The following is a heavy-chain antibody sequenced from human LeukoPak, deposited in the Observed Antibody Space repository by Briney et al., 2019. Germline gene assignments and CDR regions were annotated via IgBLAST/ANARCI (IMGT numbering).Heavy chain of an antibody. Sequence: PSETLSLTCTVSGGSISSYYWSWIRQPPGKGLEWIGYIYYSGSTNYNPSLKSRVTISVDTSKNQFSLKLSSVTAADTAVYYCACQVGSDWYYYYMDVWGKGTTVTVSS. D-gene: IGHD2-21*02. CDR2: IYYSGST. CDR1: GGSISSYY. CDR3: ACQVGSDWYYYYMDV. J-gene: IGHJ6*03. V-gene: IGHV4-59*12.